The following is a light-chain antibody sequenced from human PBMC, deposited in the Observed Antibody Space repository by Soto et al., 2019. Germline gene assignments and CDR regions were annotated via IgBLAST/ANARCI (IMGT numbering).Light chain of an antibody. J-gene: IGKJ4*01. Sequence: DIQMTQSPSSLSASLGDRVTITCRASQSISIYLHWYQQKPGKAPKLLIYAASSLQSGVPSRFSGSGSGTDFTLTISSLQPEDFETYYCQPSSSTPQTLGGGTKVDIK. CDR3: QPSSSTPQT. V-gene: IGKV1-39*01. CDR2: AAS. CDR1: QSISIY.